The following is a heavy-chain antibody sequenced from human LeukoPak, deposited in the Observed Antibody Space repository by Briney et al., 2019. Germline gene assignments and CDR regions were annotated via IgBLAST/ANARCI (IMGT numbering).Heavy chain of an antibody. Sequence: PSETLSLTCTVSGGSISSYYWSWIRQPPGKVLEWIGYIYYSGSTNYNPSLKSRVTISVDTSKNQFSLKLSSVTAADTAVYYCARVRSCSSTSCYFQTYCMDVWGKGTTVTISS. CDR2: IYYSGST. D-gene: IGHD2-2*01. V-gene: IGHV4-59*01. CDR3: ARVRSCSSTSCYFQTYCMDV. J-gene: IGHJ6*03. CDR1: GGSISSYY.